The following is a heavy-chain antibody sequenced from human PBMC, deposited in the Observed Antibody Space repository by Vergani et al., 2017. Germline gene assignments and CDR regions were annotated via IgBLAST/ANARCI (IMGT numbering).Heavy chain of an antibody. D-gene: IGHD5-24*01. J-gene: IGHJ6*03. Sequence: EVQLVESGGGLVQPGGSLRLSCAASGFSLSRFWMSWVRQAPEKGLEWVAHISPDGSATSYVDSVKGRFTISRDDSENTLYLQMNSLKTEDTAVYYCTTVLRSRWLLFYYYYYMDVWGKGTTVTVSS. V-gene: IGHV3-7*03. CDR1: GFSLSRFW. CDR2: ISPDGSAT. CDR3: TTVLRSRWLLFYYYYYMDV.